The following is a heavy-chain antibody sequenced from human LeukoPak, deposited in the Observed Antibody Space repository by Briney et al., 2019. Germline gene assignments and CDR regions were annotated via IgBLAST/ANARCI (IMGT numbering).Heavy chain of an antibody. CDR1: GFTVSYNY. V-gene: IGHV3-53*01. CDR2: IYSGGST. D-gene: IGHD1-26*01. Sequence: PGGSLRLSCAASGFTVSYNYMSWVRQAPGKGLEWVSAIYSGGSTHYADSVKGRFTISRDNSKNTLYLQMSSLKAEDTAVYYCARGAKSGSYRNFDYWGQGTVVTVSP. CDR3: ARGAKSGSYRNFDY. J-gene: IGHJ4*02.